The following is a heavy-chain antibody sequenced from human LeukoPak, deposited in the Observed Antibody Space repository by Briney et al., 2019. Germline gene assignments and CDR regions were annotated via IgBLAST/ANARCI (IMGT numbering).Heavy chain of an antibody. CDR3: ARSPPHYYGSSGYYYVSSYFDY. CDR2: IYYSGST. V-gene: IGHV4-59*02. CDR1: GGSVSNYY. J-gene: IGHJ4*02. D-gene: IGHD3-22*01. Sequence: SETLSLTCTVSGGSVSNYYWSWIRQPPGKGLEWIGYIYYSGSTNYNPSLKSRVTISVDTSKNQFSLKLSSVTAADTAVYYCARSPPHYYGSSGYYYVSSYFDYWGQGTLVTVSS.